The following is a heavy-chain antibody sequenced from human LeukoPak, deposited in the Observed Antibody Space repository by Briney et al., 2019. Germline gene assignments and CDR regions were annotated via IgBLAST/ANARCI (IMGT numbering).Heavy chain of an antibody. CDR2: IYYSGST. J-gene: IGHJ3*02. V-gene: IGHV4-30-4*01. Sequence: SKTLSLTCTVSGGSISSGDYYWSWIRQPPGKGLEWIGYIYYSGSTYYNPSLKSRVTISVDTSKNQFSLKLSSVTAADTAVYYCARVVFSGSYFGAFDIWGQGTMVTVSS. CDR3: ARVVFSGSYFGAFDI. D-gene: IGHD3-10*01. CDR1: GGSISSGDYY.